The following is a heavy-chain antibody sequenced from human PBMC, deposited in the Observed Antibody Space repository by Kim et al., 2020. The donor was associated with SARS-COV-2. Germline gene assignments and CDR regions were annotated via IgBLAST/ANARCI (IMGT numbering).Heavy chain of an antibody. CDR2: IYYSGST. CDR3: ASNGLLRDAFDI. CDR1: GGSISSYY. J-gene: IGHJ3*02. Sequence: SETLSLTCTVSGGSISSYYWSWIRQPPGKGLEWIGYIYYSGSTNYNPYLKSRVTISVDTSKNQFSLKLSSVTAADTAVYYCASNGLLRDAFDIWGQGTMV. V-gene: IGHV4-59*01. D-gene: IGHD1-26*01.